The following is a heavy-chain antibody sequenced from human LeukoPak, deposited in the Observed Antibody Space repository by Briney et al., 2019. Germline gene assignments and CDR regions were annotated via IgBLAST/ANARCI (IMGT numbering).Heavy chain of an antibody. CDR1: GFTVSSNF. V-gene: IGHV3-53*01. J-gene: IGHJ4*02. CDR2: IYSIGTT. CDR3: ARDRDYGGFDY. D-gene: IGHD4/OR15-4a*01. Sequence: GGSLRLSCAASGFTVSSNFMSWVRQAPGKGLEWVSVIYSIGTTYYADSVRGRFTISRDNSKDTLCLQMNNLRAEDTAVYYCARDRDYGGFDYWGQGTLVTVSS.